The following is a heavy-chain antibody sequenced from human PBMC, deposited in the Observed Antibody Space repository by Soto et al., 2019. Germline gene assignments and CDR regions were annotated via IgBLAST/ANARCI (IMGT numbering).Heavy chain of an antibody. J-gene: IGHJ6*02. CDR2: TYYSGST. CDR1: GGSISSGGYS. D-gene: IGHD6-13*01. CDR3: ASSNIAAAGFYYYGMDV. V-gene: IGHV4-61*08. Sequence: SETLSLTCAVSGGSISSGGYSWSWIRQPPGKGLEWIGYTYYSGSTNYNPSLKSRVTISVDTSKNQFSLKLSSVTAADTAVYYCASSNIAAAGFYYYGMDVWGRGTTVTVS.